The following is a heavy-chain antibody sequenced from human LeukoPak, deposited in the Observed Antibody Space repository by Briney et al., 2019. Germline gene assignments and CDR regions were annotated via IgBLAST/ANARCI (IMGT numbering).Heavy chain of an antibody. CDR1: GFTFSNAW. CDR2: ISSSNNTI. D-gene: IGHD2-21*02. Sequence: GGPLRLSCAASGFTFSNAWMNWVRQAPGKGLEWVSYISSSNNTIYYADSVKGRFTISRDNAKNSLYLQMNSLRDEDTAVYYCARSTYCGGDCYPALGYWGQGTPVTVSS. J-gene: IGHJ4*02. CDR3: ARSTYCGGDCYPALGY. V-gene: IGHV3-48*02.